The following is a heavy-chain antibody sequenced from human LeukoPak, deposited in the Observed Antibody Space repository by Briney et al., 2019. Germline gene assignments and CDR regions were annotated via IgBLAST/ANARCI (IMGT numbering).Heavy chain of an antibody. D-gene: IGHD2-2*01. Sequence: GASVKVSCKASGYTFTSYGISWLRQAPGQGLEWMGWVSAYNGNTNYAQKLQGRVTMTTDTSTSTAYMELRSLRSDDTAVYYCARDPRYQLLFPTTSYYYYYGMDVWGQGTTVTVSS. V-gene: IGHV1-18*01. CDR3: ARDPRYQLLFPTTSYYYYYGMDV. CDR1: GYTFTSYG. J-gene: IGHJ6*02. CDR2: VSAYNGNT.